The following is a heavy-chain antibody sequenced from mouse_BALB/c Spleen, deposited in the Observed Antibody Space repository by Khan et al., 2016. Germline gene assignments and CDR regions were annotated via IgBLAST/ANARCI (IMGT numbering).Heavy chain of an antibody. J-gene: IGHJ3*01. CDR3: SIDAYRPFAF. CDR2: INTYTREP. V-gene: IGHV9-3-1*01. CDR1: GYTFTNYG. Sequence: QIQLVQSGPELKKPGETVKISCKASGYTFTNYGMNWVKQAPGKGLKWMAWINTYTREPTYADDLKGRFAFYLETYASTAYLQINNLKNEDTTTCFGSIDAYRPFAFWGPGTLVTVSA.